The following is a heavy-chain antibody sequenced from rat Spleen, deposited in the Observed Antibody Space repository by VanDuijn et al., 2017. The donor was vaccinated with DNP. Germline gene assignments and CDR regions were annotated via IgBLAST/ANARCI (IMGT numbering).Heavy chain of an antibody. Sequence: QVQLKESGPGLVQPSQTLSLTCTVAGFSLTSYNVHWVRQPPGKGLEWMGLIGNTGGTRYNSALKSRLSLSRDTSKSQLFLKMNSLQTEDTATYYCARGSGTYYWYFDFWGPGTMVTVSS. J-gene: IGHJ1*01. V-gene: IGHV2-41*01. D-gene: IGHD5-1*01. CDR3: ARGSGTYYWYFDF. CDR2: IGNTGGT. CDR1: GFSLTSYN.